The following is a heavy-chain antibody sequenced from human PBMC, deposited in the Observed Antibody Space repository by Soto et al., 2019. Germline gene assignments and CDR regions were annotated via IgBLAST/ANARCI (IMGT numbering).Heavy chain of an antibody. CDR3: ARDKGYCSSTSCYYDYYMDV. CDR1: GFVFSSYH. CDR2: ISSSSDNI. J-gene: IGHJ6*03. V-gene: IGHV3-48*01. D-gene: IGHD2-2*01. Sequence: EVQLVESGGGLVQPGGSPRLSCAASGFVFSSYHMNWVRQAPGKGLEWISYISSSSDNIYYADSVRVRFTITRDNAKNSLYLQMNSLRAEDTAVYYCARDKGYCSSTSCYYDYYMDVWGKGTTVTVSS.